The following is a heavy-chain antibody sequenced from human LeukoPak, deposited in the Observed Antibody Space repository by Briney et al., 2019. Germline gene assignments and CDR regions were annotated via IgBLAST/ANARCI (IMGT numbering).Heavy chain of an antibody. CDR1: GGSFSGYY. J-gene: IGHJ6*02. CDR2: INHSGST. Sequence: PSETLSLTCAVYGGSFSGYYWSWIRQPPGKGLEWIGEINHSGSTNYNPSLKSRVTMSVDTSKNQFSLKVRSVTAADTAVYYCARHSVAGTGSYGMDVWGRGTTVTVSS. CDR3: ARHSVAGTGSYGMDV. V-gene: IGHV4-34*01. D-gene: IGHD6-19*01.